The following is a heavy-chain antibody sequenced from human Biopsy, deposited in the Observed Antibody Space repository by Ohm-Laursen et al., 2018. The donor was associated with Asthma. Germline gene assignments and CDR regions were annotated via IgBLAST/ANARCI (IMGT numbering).Heavy chain of an antibody. D-gene: IGHD6-19*01. CDR1: GFTFSSYA. CDR2: ISGSGGAT. CDR3: AKDFRGIAVAGDRGFDY. V-gene: IGHV3-23*01. J-gene: IGHJ4*02. Sequence: SLRLSCAASGFTFSSYAMSWVRQAPGKGLEWVSSISGSGGATYYADSVRGRFTISRDNSKSTLFLQMDSLSAEDTAVYYCAKDFRGIAVAGDRGFDYWGQGTLVTVSS.